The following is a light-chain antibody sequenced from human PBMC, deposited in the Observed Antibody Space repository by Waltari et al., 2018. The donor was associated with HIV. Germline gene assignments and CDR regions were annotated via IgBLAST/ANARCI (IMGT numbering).Light chain of an antibody. Sequence: EIVMTQSPATLSVSPGGKATLSCRASQTISNNIAWFQQKPGQPPRLLIDGASSRATGIPASFSGSGSRTNFTLPINSLQSEHFAVYYCQQYNNWSRTFGQGTKVEI. CDR1: QTISNN. CDR2: GAS. J-gene: IGKJ1*01. CDR3: QQYNNWSRT. V-gene: IGKV3-15*01.